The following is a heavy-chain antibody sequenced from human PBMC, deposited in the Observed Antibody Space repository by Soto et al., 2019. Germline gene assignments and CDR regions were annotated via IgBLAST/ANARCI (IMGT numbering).Heavy chain of an antibody. V-gene: IGHV3-11*01. Sequence: QVQLVESGGGLVKPGGSLRLSCAASGFNFNDYYMSWIRQAPGKGLEWLSYISHSGHITNYADSVKGRFTISRDNAKNSMYLQMNSLRAEDTAVYYCARRGGPGDYWGQGTLVTVSS. CDR1: GFNFNDYY. D-gene: IGHD2-15*01. CDR3: ARRGGPGDY. J-gene: IGHJ4*02. CDR2: ISHSGHIT.